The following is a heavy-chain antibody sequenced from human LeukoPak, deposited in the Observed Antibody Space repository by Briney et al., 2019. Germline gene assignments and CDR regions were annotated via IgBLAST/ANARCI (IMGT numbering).Heavy chain of an antibody. J-gene: IGHJ5*02. CDR1: GFTFSSYW. Sequence: EPGGSLRLSCAASGFTFSSYWMSWVRQAPGKGLEWVANIKYDGSEKYYVDSVKGRFTISRDNAKNSLYLQMNSLRAEDTAVYYCARVLPLDYYGSGSYANWFDPWGQGTLVTVSS. D-gene: IGHD3-10*01. CDR3: ARVLPLDYYGSGSYANWFDP. CDR2: IKYDGSEK. V-gene: IGHV3-7*01.